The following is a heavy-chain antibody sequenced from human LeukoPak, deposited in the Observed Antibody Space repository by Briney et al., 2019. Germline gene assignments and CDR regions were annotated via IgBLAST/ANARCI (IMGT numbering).Heavy chain of an antibody. D-gene: IGHD5-12*01. Sequence: SETLSLTCTVSGGSISSSSYYWGWIRQPPGKGLEWIGEINHSGSTNYNLSLKSRVTISVDTSKNQFSLKLSSVTAADTAVYYCARHLYSGYERPGFGFDPWGQGTLVTVSS. CDR1: GGSISSSSYY. V-gene: IGHV4-39*01. J-gene: IGHJ5*02. CDR2: INHSGST. CDR3: ARHLYSGYERPGFGFDP.